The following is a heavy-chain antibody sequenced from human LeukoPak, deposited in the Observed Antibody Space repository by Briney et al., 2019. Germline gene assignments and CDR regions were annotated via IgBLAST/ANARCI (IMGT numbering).Heavy chain of an antibody. CDR2: IIPIFGTA. CDR1: GGTFSSYA. D-gene: IGHD3-22*01. CDR3: ARAPRRNSGYYDDY. J-gene: IGHJ4*02. Sequence: ASVKVSCKASGGTFSSYAISWVRQAPGQGLEWMGGIIPIFGTANYAQKFRGRVTITADESTSTAYMELRSLRSDDTAVYYCARAPRRNSGYYDDYWGQGTLVTVSS. V-gene: IGHV1-69*13.